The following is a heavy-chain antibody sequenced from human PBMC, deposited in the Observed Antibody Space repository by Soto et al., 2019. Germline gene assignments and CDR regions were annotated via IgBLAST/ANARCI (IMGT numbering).Heavy chain of an antibody. CDR3: ARLNSAMVYAGAWWIDA. CDR2: TYYRGST. Sequence: SETLSLTCTVSGGSVSSGSYYWSWVRQPPGKGLEWIGYTYYRGSTKYNPSLKSRVTISVDTSKIQFSLKLSSVTAADTAWYYCARLNSAMVYAGAWWIDARGQGTLVSVSS. V-gene: IGHV4-61*01. CDR1: GGSVSSGSYY. D-gene: IGHD2-8*01. J-gene: IGHJ5*02.